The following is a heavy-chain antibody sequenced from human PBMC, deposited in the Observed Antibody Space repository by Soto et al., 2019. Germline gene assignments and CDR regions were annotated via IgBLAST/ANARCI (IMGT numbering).Heavy chain of an antibody. CDR2: IYYSGST. CDR1: GGSISSGGYY. Sequence: QVQLQESGPGLVKPSQTLSLTCTVSGGSISSGGYYWSWIRQHPGKGLEWIGYIYYSGSTYYNPYLMSRVTISVDTSKNQFSLKLSSVTAADTAVYYCARVGDIVLVPAAHAPAFDIWGQGTMVTVSS. CDR3: ARVGDIVLVPAAHAPAFDI. J-gene: IGHJ3*02. D-gene: IGHD2-2*01. V-gene: IGHV4-31*03.